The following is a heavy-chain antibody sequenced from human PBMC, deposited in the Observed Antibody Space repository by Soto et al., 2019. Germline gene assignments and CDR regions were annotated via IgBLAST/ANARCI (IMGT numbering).Heavy chain of an antibody. D-gene: IGHD3-3*01. J-gene: IGHJ4*02. V-gene: IGHV3-23*01. CDR1: GFTFSSYA. Sequence: GGSLRLSCAASGFTFSSYAMSWVRQAPGKGLEWVSAISGSGGSTYYADSVKGRFTNSRDNSKNTLYLQMNSLRADDTAVYYCAKSPNDFWSGYYPLDFDYWGQGTLVTVSS. CDR3: AKSPNDFWSGYYPLDFDY. CDR2: ISGSGGST.